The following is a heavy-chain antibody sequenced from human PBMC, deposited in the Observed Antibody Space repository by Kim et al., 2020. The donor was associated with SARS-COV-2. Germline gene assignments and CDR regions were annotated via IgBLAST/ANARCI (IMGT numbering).Heavy chain of an antibody. CDR2: IYPGDSDT. Sequence: GESLKISCKGSGYSFTSYWIGWVRQMPGKGLEWMGIIYPGDSDTRYSPSFQGQVTISADKSISTAYLQWSSLKASDTAMYYCARGVEMATTSYYYYGMDVWGQGTTVTVSS. CDR3: ARGVEMATTSYYYYGMDV. J-gene: IGHJ6*02. D-gene: IGHD1-1*01. V-gene: IGHV5-51*01. CDR1: GYSFTSYW.